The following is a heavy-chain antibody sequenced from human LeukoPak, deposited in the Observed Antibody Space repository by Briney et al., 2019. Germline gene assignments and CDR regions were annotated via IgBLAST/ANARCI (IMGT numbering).Heavy chain of an antibody. CDR1: GFTFSSYT. J-gene: IGHJ4*02. CDR3: ARDIHRNYDSSGYFPY. V-gene: IGHV3-30-3*01. D-gene: IGHD3-22*01. Sequence: PGRSLRLSCAASGFTFSSYTMHWVRQAPGKGLEWVAVISYDGSNEYYADSVKGRFTISRDSSKNTLYLQMNSLGDEDTAVYYCARDIHRNYDSSGYFPYWGQGTLVTVSS. CDR2: ISYDGSNE.